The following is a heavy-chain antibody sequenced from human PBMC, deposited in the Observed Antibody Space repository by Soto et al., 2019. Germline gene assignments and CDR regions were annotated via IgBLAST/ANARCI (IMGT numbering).Heavy chain of an antibody. Sequence: QVQLVQSGAEVKKPGSSVKVSCKASGGTFSSYAISWVRQAPGQGLEWMGGIIPIPGTANYAQKFQGRVTITADESTSTAYMELGSLRSEDTAFYYCARSQGSSTSLEIYYYYYYGMDVWGQGTTVTVSS. CDR3: ARSQGSSTSLEIYYYYYYGMDV. CDR1: GGTFSSYA. D-gene: IGHD2-2*01. CDR2: IIPIPGTA. J-gene: IGHJ6*02. V-gene: IGHV1-69*01.